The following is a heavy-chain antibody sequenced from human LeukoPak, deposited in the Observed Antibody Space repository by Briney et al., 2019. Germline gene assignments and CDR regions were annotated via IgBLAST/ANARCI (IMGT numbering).Heavy chain of an antibody. CDR3: ARGLSAVVY. V-gene: IGHV4-34*01. D-gene: IGHD3-16*02. Sequence: SETLSLTCAVYGGSFSGYDWSWIRQPPGKGLEWIGEINHSGSTNYNPSLKSRVTISVDTSKKQFSLKLSSVTAADTAVYYCARGLSAVVYWGQGTLVTVSS. J-gene: IGHJ4*02. CDR2: INHSGST. CDR1: GGSFSGYD.